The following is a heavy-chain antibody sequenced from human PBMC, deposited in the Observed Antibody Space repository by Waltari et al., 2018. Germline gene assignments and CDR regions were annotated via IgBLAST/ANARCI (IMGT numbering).Heavy chain of an antibody. D-gene: IGHD3-3*01. CDR1: GFTFSSYW. Sequence: EVQLVESGGGLVQPGGSLRLSCAASGFTFSSYWMSWVRQAPGKGLEWVANIKQDGSEKYYVDSVKGRFTISRDNAKNSLYLQMNSLRAEDTAVYYCAREAVYDFWSGRMDVWGKGTTVTVSS. J-gene: IGHJ6*03. CDR2: IKQDGSEK. CDR3: AREAVYDFWSGRMDV. V-gene: IGHV3-7*01.